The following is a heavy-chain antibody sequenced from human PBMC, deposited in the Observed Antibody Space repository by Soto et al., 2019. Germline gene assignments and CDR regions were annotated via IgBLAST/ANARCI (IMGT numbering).Heavy chain of an antibody. CDR1: GGYIRSGGCY. CDR3: AREISSIFWSGYYGNKYYYYYMDV. CDR2: IYYSGST. D-gene: IGHD3-3*01. Sequence: PSETLCLTCTVSGGYIRSGGCYWSWIRQHPGKGLEWIGYIYYSGSTYYNPSLKSRVTISVDTSKNQFSLELSSVTAADTAVYYCAREISSIFWSGYYGNKYYYYYMDVWGKGTTVTVSS. V-gene: IGHV4-31*03. J-gene: IGHJ6*03.